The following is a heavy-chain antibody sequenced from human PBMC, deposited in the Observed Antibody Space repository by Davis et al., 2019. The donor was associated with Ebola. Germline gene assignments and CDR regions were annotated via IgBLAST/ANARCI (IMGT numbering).Heavy chain of an antibody. J-gene: IGHJ4*02. CDR1: GFSFMGHA. D-gene: IGHD1-1*01. CDR3: ARDMRNNWNDIHYFDY. CDR2: ISFAAHNT. V-gene: IGHV3-30-3*01. Sequence: PGGSLRLSCAASGFSFMGHAMHWVRQAPGKGLEWIALISFAAHNTYYADSVKGRFTISRDDSENTLFLQMNSLRGEDTAVYFCARDMRNNWNDIHYFDYWGQGALVTVS.